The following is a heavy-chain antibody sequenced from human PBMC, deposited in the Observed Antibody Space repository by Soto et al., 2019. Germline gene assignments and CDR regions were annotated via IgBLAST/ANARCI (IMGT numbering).Heavy chain of an antibody. V-gene: IGHV4-59*01. CDR1: GGSISSYY. CDR3: ARYSRILVWFEP. CDR2: IYYSGST. D-gene: IGHD6-13*01. Sequence: QVQLQESGPGLVKPSETLSLTCTVSGGSISSYYWSWIRQPPGKGLEWIGYIYYSGSTNYNPSLKSRETISVDTSKNQLSLKLSSVTAADTAVYYCARYSRILVWFEPWGEGTLVTVSS. J-gene: IGHJ5*02.